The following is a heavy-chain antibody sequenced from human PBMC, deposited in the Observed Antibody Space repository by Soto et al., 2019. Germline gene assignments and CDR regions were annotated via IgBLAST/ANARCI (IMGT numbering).Heavy chain of an antibody. CDR3: ARHNIGSGWYGGASTGPLKVYYYGMDV. J-gene: IGHJ6*02. Sequence: GASLKISCKGSGYSLTSYWIGWVRQMPGKGLEWMGIIYPGDSDTRYSPSFQGQVTISADKSISTAYLQWSSLKASDTAMYSCARHNIGSGWYGGASTGPLKVYYYGMDVWGQGTTVTVSS. V-gene: IGHV5-51*01. CDR1: GYSLTSYW. CDR2: IYPGDSDT. D-gene: IGHD6-19*01.